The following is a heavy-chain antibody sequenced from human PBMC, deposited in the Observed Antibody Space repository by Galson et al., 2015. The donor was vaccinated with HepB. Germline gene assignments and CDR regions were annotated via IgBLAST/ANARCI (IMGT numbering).Heavy chain of an antibody. Sequence: CAISGDSVSSNSAAWNWIRQSPSRGLEWLGRTYYRSKWYNDYAVSVKSRITINPDTSKNQFSLQLNSVTPEDTAVYYCARDRDPPPIVVVTATERAFDIWGQGTMVTVSS. CDR3: ARDRDPPPIVVVTATERAFDI. D-gene: IGHD2-21*02. V-gene: IGHV6-1*01. CDR2: TYYRSKWYN. CDR1: GDSVSSNSAA. J-gene: IGHJ3*02.